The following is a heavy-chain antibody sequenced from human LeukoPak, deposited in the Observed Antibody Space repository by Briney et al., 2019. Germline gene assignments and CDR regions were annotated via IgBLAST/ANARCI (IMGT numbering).Heavy chain of an antibody. D-gene: IGHD1-26*01. J-gene: IGHJ6*02. Sequence: ASVKVSCKASGYTFTSYDINWVRQATGQGLEWMGWMNPNSGNTGYAQKFQGGVTMTRNTSISTAYMELSSLRSEDTAVYYCARGGGSYYYYGMDVWGQGTTVTVSS. CDR2: MNPNSGNT. CDR1: GYTFTSYD. V-gene: IGHV1-8*01. CDR3: ARGGGSYYYYGMDV.